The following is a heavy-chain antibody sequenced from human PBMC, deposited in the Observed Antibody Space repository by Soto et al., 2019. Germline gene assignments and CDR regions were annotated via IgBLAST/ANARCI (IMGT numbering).Heavy chain of an antibody. CDR1: GYTFTSYY. CDR2: INPSGGIT. CDR3: ARANPLFDY. V-gene: IGHV1-46*03. Sequence: GASVKFSCKASGYTFTSYYMHWVRQAPGQVLECMVIINPSGGITSYXXKFQGRVXXTRDTSTSTVXMELSXLRSEDTAVYYCARANPLFDYWRQGTLVTVSS. J-gene: IGHJ4*02.